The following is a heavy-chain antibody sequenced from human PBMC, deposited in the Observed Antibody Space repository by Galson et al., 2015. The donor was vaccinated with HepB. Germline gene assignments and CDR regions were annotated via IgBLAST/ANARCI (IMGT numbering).Heavy chain of an antibody. J-gene: IGHJ3*02. CDR1: GYSFTNYW. Sequence: QSGAEVKKPGESLKISCKGSGYSFTNYWIGWVRQMPGKGLEWMGIIYPGDSDARYSPSFQGQVTISAGKSISTAYVQWSSLKASDTAMYYCARAGIQLWLRGAFDIWGQGTMVTVSS. D-gene: IGHD5-18*01. CDR2: IYPGDSDA. CDR3: ARAGIQLWLRGAFDI. V-gene: IGHV5-51*01.